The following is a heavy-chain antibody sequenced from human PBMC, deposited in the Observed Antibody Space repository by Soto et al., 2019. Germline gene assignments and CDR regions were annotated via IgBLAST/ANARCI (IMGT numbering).Heavy chain of an antibody. J-gene: IGHJ6*02. CDR1: GGSISSYY. CDR3: AGDEGYYYSGVDV. Sequence: QVQLQESGPGLMKPSETLSLTCAVSGGSISSYYWSWIRQTAGKGLEWIGRIYPSGNTNYNPSLKSRVTMSIDTCKNQLSLKLRSVTAADTAVYFCAGDEGYYYSGVDVWGQGTAVTVSS. CDR2: IYPSGNT. V-gene: IGHV4-4*07.